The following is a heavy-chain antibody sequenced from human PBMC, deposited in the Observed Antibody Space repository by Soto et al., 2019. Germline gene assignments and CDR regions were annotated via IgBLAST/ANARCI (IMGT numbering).Heavy chain of an antibody. J-gene: IGHJ5*02. CDR2: ISGSGGST. CDR3: TTEAVPHYDPLEPQVT. D-gene: IGHD3-3*01. CDR1: GFTFSSYA. Sequence: PGGSLRLSCAASGFTFSSYAMTWVRQAPGKGLEWVSEISGSGGSTYYADSVKGRFTISRDNSKNTLYLQMNSLKTEDTAVYYCTTEAVPHYDPLEPQVTWGQGTLVTVSS. V-gene: IGHV3-23*01.